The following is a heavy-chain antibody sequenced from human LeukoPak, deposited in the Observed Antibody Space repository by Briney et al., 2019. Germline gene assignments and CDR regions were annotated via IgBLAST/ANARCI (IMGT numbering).Heavy chain of an antibody. D-gene: IGHD3-10*01. CDR3: ARDIWFGDFANAFDI. J-gene: IGHJ3*02. Sequence: GASVKVSCKASGYSFTNYGISWVRQPPGQGLEWMGWINIYHNHTNYAQKLHGRVTMATDTSTNTAYMVLRSMRTDDTAVYYYARDIWFGDFANAFDIWGQGTMVTVSS. CDR1: GYSFTNYG. CDR2: INIYHNHT. V-gene: IGHV1-18*01.